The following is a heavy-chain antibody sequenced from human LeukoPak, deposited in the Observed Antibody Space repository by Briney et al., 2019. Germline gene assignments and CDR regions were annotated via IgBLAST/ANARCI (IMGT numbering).Heavy chain of an antibody. CDR2: ISPNSGGT. V-gene: IGHV1-2*02. CDR3: ARRAGDHYYFDY. Sequence: ASVRVSCKPSGYTFSGFYIHWVRQAPGQGLEWMGWISPNSGGTDYAQRFQGRVTMTRDTSISTAYMELSSLRSDDTAVYYCARRAGDHYYFDYWDQGTLVTVSS. D-gene: IGHD7-27*01. CDR1: GYTFSGFY. J-gene: IGHJ4*02.